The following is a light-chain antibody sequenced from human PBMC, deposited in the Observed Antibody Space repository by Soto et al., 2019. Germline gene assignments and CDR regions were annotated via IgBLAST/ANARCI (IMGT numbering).Light chain of an antibody. CDR1: QGISSW. CDR2: AAS. V-gene: IGKV1D-16*01. CDR3: QKYNSSPPT. Sequence: DIQMTQSPSSLSASVGDSVTITCRASQGISSWLAWYQQKPEKAPKSLIDAASSLQSGVPSRFSGSGSGTDFTLTISRRQPEDFATYYCQKYNSSPPTFGGGTKVEIK. J-gene: IGKJ4*02.